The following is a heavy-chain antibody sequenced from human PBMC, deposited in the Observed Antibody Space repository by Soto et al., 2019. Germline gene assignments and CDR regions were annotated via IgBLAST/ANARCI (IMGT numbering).Heavy chain of an antibody. D-gene: IGHD6-13*01. V-gene: IGHV4-39*01. Sequence: QLQLQESGPGLVKPSETLSLTCTVSGGSISSSSYYWGWIRQPPGKGLEWIGSIYYSGSTYYNPSLKSRVTISVDTSKNQFSLKLSSVTAADTAVYYCARHLSELRDTGTLDYWGQGTLVTVSS. J-gene: IGHJ4*02. CDR3: ARHLSELRDTGTLDY. CDR1: GGSISSSSYY. CDR2: IYYSGST.